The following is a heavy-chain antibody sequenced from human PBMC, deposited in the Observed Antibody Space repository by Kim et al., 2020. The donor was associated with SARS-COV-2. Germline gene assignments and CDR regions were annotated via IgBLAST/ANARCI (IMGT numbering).Heavy chain of an antibody. CDR3: ARVRLRGLILGVDYYYGLDV. Sequence: GGSLRLSCATSGFSFNDYDMHWVRQPVGKGLEWVASMNRDGKTFYADSLKDRFTMSRGDAANSFYLRMSSLTAGDTAVYYCARVRLRGLILGVDYYYGLDVWGQGTTVIVSS. V-gene: IGHV3-13*01. D-gene: IGHD3-10*01. CDR1: GFSFNDYD. CDR2: MNRDGKT. J-gene: IGHJ6*02.